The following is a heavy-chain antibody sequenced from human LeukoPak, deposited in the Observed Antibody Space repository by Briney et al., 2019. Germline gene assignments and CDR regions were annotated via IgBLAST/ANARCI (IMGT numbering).Heavy chain of an antibody. CDR2: ISSSGMTK. V-gene: IGHV3-48*03. D-gene: IGHD3-16*02. CDR1: GFPFSSYE. J-gene: IGHJ4*02. CDR3: ARDGRSRGLSHVNFDY. Sequence: PGGSLRLSCAASGFPFSSYEMNWVRQAPGKGLEWVSYISSSGMTKYYAVSVKGRFTMSRDNAKNSLYPQLNSLRAEDTAVYYCARDGRSRGLSHVNFDYWGQGILVTVSS.